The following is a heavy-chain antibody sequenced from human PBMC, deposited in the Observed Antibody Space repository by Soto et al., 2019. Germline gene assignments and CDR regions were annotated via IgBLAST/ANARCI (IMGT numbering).Heavy chain of an antibody. Sequence: GGSLRLSCAASGFTFSSYGMHWVRQAPGKGLEWVAVIWYDGSNKYYADSVKGRFTISRDNSKNTLYLQMNSLRAEDTAVYYCARDYHYDFWSGLDYWGQGTLVTVSS. V-gene: IGHV3-33*01. CDR1: GFTFSSYG. CDR2: IWYDGSNK. D-gene: IGHD3-3*01. CDR3: ARDYHYDFWSGLDY. J-gene: IGHJ4*02.